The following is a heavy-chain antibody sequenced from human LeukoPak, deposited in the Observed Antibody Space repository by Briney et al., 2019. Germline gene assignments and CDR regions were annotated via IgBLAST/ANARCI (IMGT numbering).Heavy chain of an antibody. CDR3: ARGGISMVRGVTLYYYYYGMDV. Sequence: SETLSLTCAVYGGSFSGYYWSWIRQPPGKGLEWIGEINHSGSTNYNPSLKSRVTISVDTSKNQSSLKLSSVTAADTAVYYCARGGISMVRGVTLYYYYYGMDVWGKGTTVTVSS. D-gene: IGHD3-10*01. V-gene: IGHV4-34*01. J-gene: IGHJ6*04. CDR1: GGSFSGYY. CDR2: INHSGST.